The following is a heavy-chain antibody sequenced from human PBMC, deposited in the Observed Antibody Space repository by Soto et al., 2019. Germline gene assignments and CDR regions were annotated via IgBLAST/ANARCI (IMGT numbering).Heavy chain of an antibody. Sequence: SETLSLTCTVSGGSISSSSYYWGWIRQPPGKGLEWIGSIYYSGSTYYNPSLKSRVTISVDTSKNQFSLKLSSVTAADTAVYYCARTTIFGVVITPAYFDYWGQGTLVTVSS. D-gene: IGHD3-3*01. CDR1: GGSISSSSYY. J-gene: IGHJ4*02. CDR3: ARTTIFGVVITPAYFDY. V-gene: IGHV4-39*01. CDR2: IYYSGST.